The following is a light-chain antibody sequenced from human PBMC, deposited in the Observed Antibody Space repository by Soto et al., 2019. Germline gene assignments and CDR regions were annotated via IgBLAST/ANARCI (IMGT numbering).Light chain of an antibody. CDR1: QSVSRD. Sequence: EIVLTQSPATLSLSPGERATLSCRASQSVSRDLAWYQQKPGQAPRLLIYSASNRATGIPARFSGSGSGTDFTLTISSLDPEDFAVYYCQQRSNWPLTFGGGTKVEIK. J-gene: IGKJ4*01. V-gene: IGKV3-11*01. CDR3: QQRSNWPLT. CDR2: SAS.